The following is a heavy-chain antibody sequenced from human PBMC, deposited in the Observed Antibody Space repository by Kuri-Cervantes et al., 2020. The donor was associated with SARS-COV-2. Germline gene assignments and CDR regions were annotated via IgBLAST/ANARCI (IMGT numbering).Heavy chain of an antibody. CDR1: GFTFSSYA. J-gene: IGHJ4*02. Sequence: GGSLRLSCSASGFTFSSYAMHWVRQAPGKGLEYVSAISSNGGSTYYADSVKGRFTISRDNSKNTLYLQMSSLRAEDTAVYYCARSIVVVPAPFDYWGQGTLVTVSS. CDR3: ARSIVVVPAPFDY. D-gene: IGHD2-2*01. V-gene: IGHV3-64D*08. CDR2: ISSNGGST.